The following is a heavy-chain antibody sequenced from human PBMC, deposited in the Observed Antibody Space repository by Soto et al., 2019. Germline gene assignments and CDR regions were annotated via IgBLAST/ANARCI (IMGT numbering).Heavy chain of an antibody. J-gene: IGHJ5*02. D-gene: IGHD6-13*01. Sequence: GGSLRLSCAASGFTFSSYAMHWVRQAPGKGLEWVAVISYDGSNKYYADSVKGRFTISRDNSKNTLYLQMNSPRAEDTAVYYCARGRIAAAGTGWFDPWGQGTLVTVSS. CDR1: GFTFSSYA. CDR2: ISYDGSNK. CDR3: ARGRIAAAGTGWFDP. V-gene: IGHV3-30-3*01.